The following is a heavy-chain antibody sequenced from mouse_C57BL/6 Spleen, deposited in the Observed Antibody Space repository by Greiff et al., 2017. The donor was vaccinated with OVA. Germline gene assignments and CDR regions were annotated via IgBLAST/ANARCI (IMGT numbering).Heavy chain of an antibody. CDR3: ARNSGSLMDY. CDR2: IWSGGST. CDR1: GFSLTSYG. J-gene: IGHJ4*01. Sequence: VQLKESGPGLVQPSQSLSITCTVSGFSLTSYGVHWVRQSPGKGLEWLGVIWSGGSTDYNAAFISRLSISKDNSKSQVFFKMNSLQADDTAIYYCARNSGSLMDYWGQGTSVTVSS. V-gene: IGHV2-2*01.